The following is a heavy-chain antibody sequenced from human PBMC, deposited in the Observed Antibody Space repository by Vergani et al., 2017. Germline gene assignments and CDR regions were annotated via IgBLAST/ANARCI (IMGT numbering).Heavy chain of an antibody. CDR2: IYYSGST. D-gene: IGHD5-18*01. J-gene: IGHJ4*02. V-gene: IGHV4-39*02. CDR1: GGSISSSSYY. CDR3: ARDPSYSYGPPGDY. Sequence: QLQLQESGPGLVKPSETLSLTCTVSGGSISSSSYYWGWIRQPPGKGLEWIGSIYYSGSTYYNPSLKSRVTISVDTSKNQFSLKLSSVTAADTAVYYCARDPSYSYGPPGDYWGQGTLVTVSS.